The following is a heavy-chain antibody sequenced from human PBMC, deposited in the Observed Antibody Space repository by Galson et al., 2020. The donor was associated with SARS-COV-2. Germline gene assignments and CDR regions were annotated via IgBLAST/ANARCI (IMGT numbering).Heavy chain of an antibody. CDR1: GFTFSNYW. CDR2: IKQDGSEK. V-gene: IGHV3-7*03. CDR3: ARGGNIAFDI. J-gene: IGHJ3*02. D-gene: IGHD3-16*01. Sequence: GGSLRLSCAASGFTFSNYWMSWVRQAPGKGLEWVANIKQDGSEKYYVDSVKGRFTISRDNAKNSLYLQMNSLRAEDTAVYYCARGGNIAFDIWGQGTMVTVSS.